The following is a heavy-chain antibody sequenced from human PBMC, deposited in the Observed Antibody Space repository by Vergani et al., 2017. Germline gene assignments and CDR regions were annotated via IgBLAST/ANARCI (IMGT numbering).Heavy chain of an antibody. V-gene: IGHV1-8*01. J-gene: IGHJ6*02. Sequence: QVQLVQSGAEVKKPGASVKVSCKASGYTFTSYDINWVRQATGQGLEWMGWMNPNSGNTGYAQKFQGRVTMTRNTSISTAYMELSSLRSEDTAVYYCARASRDFWSGYYYYYGMDVWGQGTTVTVSS. CDR2: MNPNSGNT. D-gene: IGHD3-3*01. CDR3: ARASRDFWSGYYYYYGMDV. CDR1: GYTFTSYD.